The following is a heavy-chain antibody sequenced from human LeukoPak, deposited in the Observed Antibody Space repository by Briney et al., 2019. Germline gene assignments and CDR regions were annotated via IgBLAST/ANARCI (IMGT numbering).Heavy chain of an antibody. CDR1: GGSISSGNYY. CDR2: VHTSGGT. V-gene: IGHV4-61*02. CDR3: ARDHLANLASRLFDP. J-gene: IGHJ5*02. D-gene: IGHD3-3*01. Sequence: SSETLSLTCSVSGGSISSGNYYWTWIRQPAGKGLEWIGRVHTSGGTNYIPSLKSRLTISVDTSKNQFSLKLNSVTAADTAVYYCARDHLANLASRLFDPWGQGSLVTVSS.